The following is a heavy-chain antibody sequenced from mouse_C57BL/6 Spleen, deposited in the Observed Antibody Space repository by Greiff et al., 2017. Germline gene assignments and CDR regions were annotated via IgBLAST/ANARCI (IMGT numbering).Heavy chain of an antibody. V-gene: IGHV1-76*01. CDR1: GYTFTDYY. D-gene: IGHD1-3*01. CDR2: IYPGSGNT. Sequence: QVQLKQSGAELVRPGASVKLSCKASGYTFTDYYINWVKQRPGQGLEWIARIYPGSGNTYYNEKFKGKATLTAEKSSSTAYMQLSSLTSEDSAVYFCARDNSYYFDYWGQGTTLTVSS. CDR3: ARDNSYYFDY. J-gene: IGHJ2*01.